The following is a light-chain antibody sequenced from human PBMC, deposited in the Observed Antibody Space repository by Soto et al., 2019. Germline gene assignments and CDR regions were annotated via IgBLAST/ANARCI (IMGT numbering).Light chain of an antibody. J-gene: IGKJ1*01. Sequence: ETVLTQSPGTLSLSPGERATLSCRASQSVARKLAWYQQKPGQAPRLLIHEASIRATGIPARFSGSGSGTEFTLTISSLQSEDFAVYYCQQYGSSPWTFGQETKVDI. CDR3: QQYGSSPWT. V-gene: IGKV3-20*01. CDR2: EAS. CDR1: QSVARK.